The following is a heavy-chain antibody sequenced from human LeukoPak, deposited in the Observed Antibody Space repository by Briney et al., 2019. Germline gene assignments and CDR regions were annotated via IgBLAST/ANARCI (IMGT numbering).Heavy chain of an antibody. V-gene: IGHV4-31*03. CDR1: GGSISSVGYY. J-gene: IGHJ3*02. CDR3: AREEAGDSSDAFDI. Sequence: SQTLSLTCTVSGGSISSVGYYWSWIRQHPGKGLEWIGYIYYSGSTYYNPSLKSRVTISVDTSKNQFSLKLSSVTAADTAVYYCAREEAGDSSDAFDIWGQGTMVTVSS. D-gene: IGHD7-27*01. CDR2: IYYSGST.